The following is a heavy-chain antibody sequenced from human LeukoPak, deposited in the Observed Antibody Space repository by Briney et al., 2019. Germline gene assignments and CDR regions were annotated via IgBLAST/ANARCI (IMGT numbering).Heavy chain of an antibody. J-gene: IGHJ5*02. D-gene: IGHD2-2*01. CDR1: GYTFTSYG. CDR2: ISAYNGNT. V-gene: IGHV1-18*01. CDR3: ARDRPNIVVVPAAEGPWFDP. Sequence: ASVKVSCKASGYTFTSYGISWVRQAPGQWLEWMGWISAYNGNTNYAQKLQGRVTMTTDTSTSTAYMELRSLRSDDTAVYYCARDRPNIVVVPAAEGPWFDPWGQGTLVTVSS.